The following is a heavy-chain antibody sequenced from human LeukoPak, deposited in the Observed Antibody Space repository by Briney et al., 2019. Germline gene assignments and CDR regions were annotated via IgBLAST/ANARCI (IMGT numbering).Heavy chain of an antibody. J-gene: IGHJ3*02. CDR1: GYTFTDYF. CDR2: INPKSGGI. V-gene: IGHV1-2*02. CDR3: ARGPRITIFGVVMANDAFDI. Sequence: GASVKVSCKASGYTFTDYFMNWVRQAPGQGLEWMGWINPKSGGIVYAQKFQGRVTMTRDTSSSTAYMELSRLRFDDTVVYYCARGPRITIFGVVMANDAFDIWGQGTMVTVSS. D-gene: IGHD3-3*01.